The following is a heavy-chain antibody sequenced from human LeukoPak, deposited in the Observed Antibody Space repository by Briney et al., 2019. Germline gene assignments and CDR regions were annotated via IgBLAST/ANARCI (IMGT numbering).Heavy chain of an antibody. D-gene: IGHD3-22*01. CDR3: AKTVNYYDSRRLDY. J-gene: IGHJ4*02. CDR1: GFTFSNYD. V-gene: IGHV3-30*18. CDR2: ISYDGSNK. Sequence: GGSLRLSCVASGFTFSNYDMHWVRQAPGKGLEWVALISYDGSNKYYADSVQGRFTISRDNSKNTLYLQMNSLRAEDTAVYYCAKTVNYYDSRRLDYWGQGTLVTVPS.